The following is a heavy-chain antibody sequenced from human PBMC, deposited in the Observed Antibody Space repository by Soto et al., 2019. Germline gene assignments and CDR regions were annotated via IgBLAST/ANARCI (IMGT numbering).Heavy chain of an antibody. CDR2: IYSGGST. J-gene: IGHJ4*02. D-gene: IGHD3-22*01. Sequence: PGGSLRLSCAASGFTFRSYAMHWVRQAPGKGLEWVSVIYSGGSTYYADSVKGRFTISRDNSKNTAYLQMSSLRPEDTAVYYCVKGEYYYDGSAYYPFDYWGQGRMVTVSS. V-gene: IGHV3-66*01. CDR1: GFTFRSYA. CDR3: VKGEYYYDGSAYYPFDY.